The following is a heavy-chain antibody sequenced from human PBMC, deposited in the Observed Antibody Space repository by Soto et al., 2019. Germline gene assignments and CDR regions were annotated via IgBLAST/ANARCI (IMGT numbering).Heavy chain of an antibody. V-gene: IGHV4-39*01. J-gene: IGHJ4*02. Sequence: PSETLSLTCTVSGGSISSRGSMSGRSFYWGWMRQPPGKGLEWIASISYSDGSFYNSSLKSRLTISVDTSKNQFSLSLRSVTAADTAVYYRASHRTFWPFDYWGQGTVVTVSS. D-gene: IGHD2-8*01. CDR2: ISYSDGS. CDR3: ASHRTFWPFDY. CDR1: GGSISSRGSMSGRSFY.